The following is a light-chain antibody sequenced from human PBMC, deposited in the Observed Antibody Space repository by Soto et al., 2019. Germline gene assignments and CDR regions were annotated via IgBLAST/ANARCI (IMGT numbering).Light chain of an antibody. CDR1: EIITNR. V-gene: IGKV1-5*01. J-gene: IGKJ4*02. CDR2: DAS. Sequence: DIQMTQSPSTLSASVGDRVTITCRASEIITNRLAWYQQKPGKAPKVLIYDASNLESGVPSRFSGFRSGTEFTLTISSLQPDDSATYYCQQYDSGSTFGGGTKVDI. CDR3: QQYDSGST.